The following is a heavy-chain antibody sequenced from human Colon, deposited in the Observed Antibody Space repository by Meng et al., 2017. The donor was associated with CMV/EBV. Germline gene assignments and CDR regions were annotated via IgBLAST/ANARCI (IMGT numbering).Heavy chain of an antibody. CDR1: GLTFTAKH. CDR3: IKEDWYFDF. V-gene: IGHV1-2*02. CDR2: IYPQNGGT. J-gene: IGHJ4*02. Sequence: QGRLIQSGPEVKKPGNSVKVSCTTSGLTFTAKHLHWVRHAPGQGLEWMGWIYPQNGGTYFAQKFQGRVTMTSDTSISTAYLELSSLTSDDTAIYYCIKEDWYFDFWGQGTLVTVSS. D-gene: IGHD2-21*01.